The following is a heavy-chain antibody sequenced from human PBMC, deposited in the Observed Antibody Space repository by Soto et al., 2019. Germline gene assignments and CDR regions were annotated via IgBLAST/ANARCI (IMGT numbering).Heavy chain of an antibody. CDR3: AKPLSSSWYWGFDY. D-gene: IGHD6-13*01. CDR1: GFTFSSYG. CDR2: ISYDGSNK. Sequence: QVQLVESGGGLVKPGGSLRLSCAASGFTFSSYGMHWVRQAPGKGLEWVAVISYDGSNKYYADSVKGRFTISRDNSKNTLYLQMNSLRAEDTAVYYCAKPLSSSWYWGFDYWGQGTLVTVSS. J-gene: IGHJ4*02. V-gene: IGHV3-30*18.